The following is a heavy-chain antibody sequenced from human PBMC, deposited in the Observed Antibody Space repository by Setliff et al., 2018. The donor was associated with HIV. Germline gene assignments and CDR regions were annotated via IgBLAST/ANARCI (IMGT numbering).Heavy chain of an antibody. CDR2: IRNKAYGGTT. D-gene: IGHD3-16*01. J-gene: IGHJ4*02. V-gene: IGHV3-49*04. CDR3: TRESGGATDY. CDR1: GFTFGDYA. Sequence: GALRLSCTASGFTFGDYAMTWVRQAPGKGLEWVSFIRNKAYGGTTEYAASVKGRFTMSRDDSKGIVYLQMNSLKTDDTAVYYCTRESGGATDYWGQGTQVTVSS.